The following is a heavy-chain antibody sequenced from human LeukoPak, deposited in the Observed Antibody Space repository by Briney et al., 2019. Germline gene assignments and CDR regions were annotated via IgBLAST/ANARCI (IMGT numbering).Heavy chain of an antibody. D-gene: IGHD3-10*01. V-gene: IGHV1-46*01. CDR1: GYTFTSYY. J-gene: IGHJ6*04. Sequence: GASVKVSCKASGYTFTSYYMHWVRQAPGQGLEWMGIINSSGGSTSYAQKFQGRVTMTRDTSTSTVYMELSSLRSEDTAVYYCARDLWFGESSYGMDVWGKGTTVTVSS. CDR3: ARDLWFGESSYGMDV. CDR2: INSSGGST.